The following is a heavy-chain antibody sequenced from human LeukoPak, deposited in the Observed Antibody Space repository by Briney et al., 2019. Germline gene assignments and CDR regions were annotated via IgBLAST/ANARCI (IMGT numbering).Heavy chain of an antibody. V-gene: IGHV4-59*01. Sequence: SETLSLTCTVSGGSISSYYWSWIRQPPGKGLEWIGYIYYSGSTNYNPSLKSRVTISVDTSKNQFSLKLGSVTAADTAVYYCARVQLGYDAFDIWGQGTMVTVSS. CDR2: IYYSGST. CDR1: GGSISSYY. CDR3: ARVQLGYDAFDI. D-gene: IGHD1-1*01. J-gene: IGHJ3*02.